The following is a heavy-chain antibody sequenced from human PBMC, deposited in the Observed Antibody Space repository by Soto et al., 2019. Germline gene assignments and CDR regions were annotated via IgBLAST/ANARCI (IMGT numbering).Heavy chain of an antibody. CDR1: GLSISTFW. J-gene: IGHJ4*02. V-gene: IGHV3-7*03. Sequence: EVQVVESGGGLVQPGGSLRLSGVASGLSISTFWLTWVRQAPGKGLQWVANIKEDGSEIYYLDSVKGRFTISRDNAKNSVYMQMNSLSAEDTAVYYCARGWAALDSWGQGTLVTVSP. CDR2: IKEDGSEI. CDR3: ARGWAALDS. D-gene: IGHD6-6*01.